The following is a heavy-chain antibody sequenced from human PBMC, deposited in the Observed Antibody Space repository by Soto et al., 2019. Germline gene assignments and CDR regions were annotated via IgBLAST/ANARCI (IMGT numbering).Heavy chain of an antibody. CDR2: IYHSGST. CDR3: ARSDDYIWGRG. V-gene: IGHV4-4*02. J-gene: IGHJ4*02. D-gene: IGHD3-16*01. CDR1: SGSISSSTW. Sequence: QVQLQESGPGLVKPSGTLSLTCGVSSGSISSSTWWSWVRQAPRKGLEWIGEIYHSGSTKYNPSLKSRITMSVDKSKDQFSLKLNSVTAADAAVYSCARSDDYIWGRGWGQGSLVTVS.